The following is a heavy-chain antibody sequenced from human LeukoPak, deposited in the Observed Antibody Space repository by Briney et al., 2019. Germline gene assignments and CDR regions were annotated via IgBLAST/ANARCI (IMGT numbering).Heavy chain of an antibody. Sequence: EGSLRLSCAASGFTFSTYSMNWVRQAPGKGLEWVSSISTSSYIYYADSVKGRFTISRDNAKNSLYLQMNSLRAEDTAVYYCARVVYSGYGGVDYWGQGTLVTVSS. V-gene: IGHV3-21*01. CDR1: GFTFSTYS. CDR2: ISTSSYI. J-gene: IGHJ4*02. D-gene: IGHD5-12*01. CDR3: ARVVYSGYGGVDY.